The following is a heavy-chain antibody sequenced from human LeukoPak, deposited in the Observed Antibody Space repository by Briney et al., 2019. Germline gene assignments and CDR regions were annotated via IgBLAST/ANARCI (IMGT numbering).Heavy chain of an antibody. Sequence: GGSLRLSCAASGFTFCSYSMLWVRQAPGGGVEWVSYIISSRRYIYYTDSVKGRFTISRYNAKKSLYLQITSLRAEDTAVYYCARGCYVLRFLEWLLKFDYWGQGTLVTVSS. V-gene: IGHV3-21*01. CDR2: IISSRRYI. CDR3: ARGCYVLRFLEWLLKFDY. CDR1: GFTFCSYS. D-gene: IGHD3-3*01. J-gene: IGHJ4*02.